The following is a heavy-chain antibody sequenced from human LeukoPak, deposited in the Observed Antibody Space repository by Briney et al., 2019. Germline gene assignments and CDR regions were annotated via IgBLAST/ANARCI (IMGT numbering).Heavy chain of an antibody. CDR3: TSGDYRAFQGIDY. J-gene: IGHJ4*02. CDR2: IRSKANSYAT. V-gene: IGHV3-73*01. Sequence: GGSLKLSCAASGFTFSGSAMHWVRQASGEWLEWVGRIRSKANSYATAYAASVKCRFTSPRDDSKNTAYLQMSSLKTEDTAVYYCTSGDYRAFQGIDYWGQGTLVTVSS. CDR1: GFTFSGSA. D-gene: IGHD4-17*01.